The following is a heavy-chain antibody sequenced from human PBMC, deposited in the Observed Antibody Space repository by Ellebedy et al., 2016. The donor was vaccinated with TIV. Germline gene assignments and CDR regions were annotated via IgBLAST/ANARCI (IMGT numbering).Heavy chain of an antibody. Sequence: SETLSLTXAVSGRSTGRSSFYWGWIGHPPGKGLEWIGSIYYSGSTYYNPSLKSRVTISVDTSKNQFSLKLSSVTAADTAVYYCARLGFGELYLGWFDPWGQGTLVTVSS. CDR3: ARLGFGELYLGWFDP. CDR2: IYYSGST. CDR1: GRSTGRSSFY. D-gene: IGHD3-10*01. V-gene: IGHV4-39*01. J-gene: IGHJ5*02.